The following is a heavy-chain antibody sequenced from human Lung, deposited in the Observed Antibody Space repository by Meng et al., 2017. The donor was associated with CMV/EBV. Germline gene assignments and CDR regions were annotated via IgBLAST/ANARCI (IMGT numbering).Heavy chain of an antibody. J-gene: IGHJ3*02. CDR3: VTDLRPYSFLPNVAFDM. V-gene: IGHV3-13*01. CDR2: IGTAGDT. CDR1: GFTFSSYD. D-gene: IGHD2-21*01. Sequence: GESXKISCAASGFTFSSYDMHWVRQATGKGLEWVSAIGTAGDTYYPGSVKGRFTISRDNAKNSLYLQMNSLRAEDTAVYYCVTDLRPYSFLPNVAFDMWWQRTMVTVSS.